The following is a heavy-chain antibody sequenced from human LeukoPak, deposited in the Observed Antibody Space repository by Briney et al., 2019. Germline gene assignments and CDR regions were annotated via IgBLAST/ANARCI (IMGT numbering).Heavy chain of an antibody. CDR2: ISDDETYK. CDR3: GRDPPRWLQIGADAFDI. V-gene: IGHV3-30-3*01. D-gene: IGHD5-24*01. Sequence: GRSLTLSCAASGFTLNSYSMHWVRQAPGKGMEWVTAISDDETYKFYADSVKGRFTISRDNSKNTLYLQMNSLRVEDTAIYYCGRDPPRWLQIGADAFDIWGQGTMVTVSS. J-gene: IGHJ3*02. CDR1: GFTLNSYS.